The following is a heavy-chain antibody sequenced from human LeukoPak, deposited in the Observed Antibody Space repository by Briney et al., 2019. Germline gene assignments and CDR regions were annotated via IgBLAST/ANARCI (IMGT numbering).Heavy chain of an antibody. D-gene: IGHD2-21*01. J-gene: IGHJ4*02. CDR2: ISSSSSYI. Sequence: PGGSLRLSCAASGFTFSSYSMNWVRQAPGKGLEWVSSISSSSSYIYYADSVKGRFTISRDNAKNSLYLQMNSLRAEDTAVYYCARDVGYCGGDCYWTFDYWGQGTLVTVSS. CDR3: ARDVGYCGGDCYWTFDY. V-gene: IGHV3-21*01. CDR1: GFTFSSYS.